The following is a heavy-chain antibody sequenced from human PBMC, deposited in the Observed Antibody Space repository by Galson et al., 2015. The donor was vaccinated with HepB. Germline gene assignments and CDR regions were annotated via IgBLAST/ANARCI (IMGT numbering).Heavy chain of an antibody. Sequence: SLRLSCAASGFTFSSYGMHWVRQAPGKGLEWVAVISYDGSNKYYADSVKGRFTISRDNSKNTLYLQMNSLRAEDTAVYYCAKDRGYGDSRTFDPWGQGTLVTVSS. CDR2: ISYDGSNK. CDR3: AKDRGYGDSRTFDP. J-gene: IGHJ5*02. CDR1: GFTFSSYG. D-gene: IGHD4-17*01. V-gene: IGHV3-30*18.